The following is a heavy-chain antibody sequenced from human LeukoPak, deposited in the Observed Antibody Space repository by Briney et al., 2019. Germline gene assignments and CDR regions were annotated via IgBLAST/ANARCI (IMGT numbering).Heavy chain of an antibody. V-gene: IGHV5-51*01. Sequence: VESLKISCKASAYSFTSYWIAWVRQMPGKGLEWLGIIYPDAFDTRYSPSFQGQVTISADRSISPAYLQWSSLKASDTAMYYCARGATATRTFDYWGQGTLVTVS. CDR2: IYPDAFDT. CDR3: ARGATATRTFDY. D-gene: IGHD1-1*01. CDR1: AYSFTSYW. J-gene: IGHJ4*02.